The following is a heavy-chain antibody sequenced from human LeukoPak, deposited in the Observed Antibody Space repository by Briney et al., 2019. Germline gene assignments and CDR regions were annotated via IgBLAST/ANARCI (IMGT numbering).Heavy chain of an antibody. D-gene: IGHD6-13*01. V-gene: IGHV4-59*12. CDR1: GGSISSYY. CDR3: ASGTAAGTLYGMDV. Sequence: SETLSLTCTVSGGSISSYYWSWIRQPPGKGLEWIGYIYYSGSTNYNPSLKSRVTISVDTSKNQFSLKLSSVTAADTAVYYCASGTAAGTLYGMDVWGQGTTVTVSS. J-gene: IGHJ6*02. CDR2: IYYSGST.